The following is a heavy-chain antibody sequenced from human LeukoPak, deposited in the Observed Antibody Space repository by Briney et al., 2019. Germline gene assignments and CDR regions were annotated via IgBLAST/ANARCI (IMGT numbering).Heavy chain of an antibody. Sequence: PGGSLRLSCAASGFTFSSHAMNWVRQAPGKGLEWVSAISGVGGGGTYYADSVKGRFTISRDNSKNTLYLQMNSLRAEDTAVYYCAKIRPPAYDIWGQGTMVTVSS. CDR1: GFTFSSHA. CDR2: ISGVGGGGT. V-gene: IGHV3-23*01. D-gene: IGHD3-3*02. J-gene: IGHJ3*02. CDR3: AKIRPPAYDI.